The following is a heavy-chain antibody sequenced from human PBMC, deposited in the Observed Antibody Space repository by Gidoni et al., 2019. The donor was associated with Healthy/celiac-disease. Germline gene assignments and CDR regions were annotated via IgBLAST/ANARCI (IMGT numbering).Heavy chain of an antibody. CDR2: ISAYNDNT. CDR1: GYTFTSYG. CDR3: ARECSSSWYDYYYYGMDV. V-gene: IGHV1-18*01. Sequence: QVQLVQSGAEVKKPGASVKVSCTASGYTFTSYGISWVRQAPGQGLEWMGWISAYNDNTNDAQKLQGRVTMTTDTSTSTAYMELRSLRSDDTAVYYCARECSSSWYDYYYYGMDVWGQGTTVTVSS. D-gene: IGHD6-13*01. J-gene: IGHJ6*02.